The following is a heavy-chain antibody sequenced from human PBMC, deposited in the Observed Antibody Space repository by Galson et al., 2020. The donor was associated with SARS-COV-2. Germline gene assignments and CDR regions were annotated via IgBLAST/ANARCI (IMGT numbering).Heavy chain of an antibody. J-gene: IGHJ3*02. D-gene: IGHD4-17*01. CDR3: ARLHYGEYAPETFDI. Sequence: SETLSLTCAVSGTSISSGSYSWNWIRQPPGKGLEWIGYISHSGGTYYNPSLKSRVTISGDRSKNQFSLRLSSVTAADTAVYYCARLHYGEYAPETFDIWGPGTRVTVAS. CDR1: GTSISSGSYS. V-gene: IGHV4-30-2*01. CDR2: ISHSGGT.